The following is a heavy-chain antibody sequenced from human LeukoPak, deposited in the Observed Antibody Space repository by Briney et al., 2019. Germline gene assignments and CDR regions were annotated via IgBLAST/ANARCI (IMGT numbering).Heavy chain of an antibody. CDR2: ISSSGSTI. J-gene: IGHJ4*02. V-gene: IGHV3-11*01. CDR3: ARDKSRLTGPIDY. CDR1: GFTFSDYY. D-gene: IGHD7-27*01. Sequence: GGSLRLSCAASGFTFSDYYMSWIRQAPGKGLEWVSYISSSGSTIYYADSVKGRFTISRDNAKNSLYLQMNNLRAEDTAVYYCARDKSRLTGPIDYWGQGTLVTVSS.